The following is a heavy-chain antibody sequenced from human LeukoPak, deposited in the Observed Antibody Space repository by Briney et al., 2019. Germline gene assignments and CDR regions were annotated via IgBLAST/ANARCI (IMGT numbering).Heavy chain of an antibody. V-gene: IGHV3-23*01. D-gene: IGHD3-22*01. CDR2: ISGGGSGT. Sequence: GGSLRLSCAPSGFIFSSYAMSWVRQAPGKGLEWVAVISGGGSGTYYADSVRGRFTISRDNSKNTVYLQMNSLRAEDTAIYYCAKAVGSSGYFSRDAFDIWGQGTMVTVSS. J-gene: IGHJ3*02. CDR3: AKAVGSSGYFSRDAFDI. CDR1: GFIFSSYA.